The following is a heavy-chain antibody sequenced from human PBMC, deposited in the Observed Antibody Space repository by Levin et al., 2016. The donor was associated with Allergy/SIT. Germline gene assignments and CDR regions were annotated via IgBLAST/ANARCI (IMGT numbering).Heavy chain of an antibody. D-gene: IGHD2-8*01. V-gene: IGHV3-11*01. J-gene: IGHJ6*03. Sequence: WIRQPPGKGLEWVSYISSSGSTIYYADSVKGRFTISRDNAKNSLYLQMNSLRAEDTAVYYCARVVRYYYYMDVWGKGTTVTVSS. CDR2: ISSSGSTI. CDR3: ARVVRYYYYMDV.